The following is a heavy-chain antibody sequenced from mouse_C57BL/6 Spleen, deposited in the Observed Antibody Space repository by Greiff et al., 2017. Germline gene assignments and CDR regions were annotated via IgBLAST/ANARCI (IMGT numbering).Heavy chain of an antibody. Sequence: QVQLKQPGAELVRPGSSVKLSCKASGYTFTSYWMDWVKQRPGQGLEWIGNIYPSDSETHYNQKFKDKATLTVDKSSSTAYMQLSSLTSEDSAVYYCVLTTVVANYFDYWGQGTTLTVAS. J-gene: IGHJ2*01. CDR2: IYPSDSET. CDR3: VLTTVVANYFDY. D-gene: IGHD1-1*01. CDR1: GYTFTSYW. V-gene: IGHV1-61*01.